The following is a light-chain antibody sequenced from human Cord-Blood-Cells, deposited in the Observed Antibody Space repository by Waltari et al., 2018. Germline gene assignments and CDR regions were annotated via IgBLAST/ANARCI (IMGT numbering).Light chain of an antibody. CDR1: SSDVGSYNR. V-gene: IGLV2-18*02. CDR2: EVS. J-gene: IGLJ3*02. CDR3: SSYTSSSTWV. Sequence: QSALTQPPSVSGSPGQSVTISCTGTSSDVGSYNRVSWYQQPPGTAPKLMIYEVSNRPSVVPDRFSGSKSGTTASLTISGLQAEDEADYYCSSYTSSSTWVFGGGTELTVL.